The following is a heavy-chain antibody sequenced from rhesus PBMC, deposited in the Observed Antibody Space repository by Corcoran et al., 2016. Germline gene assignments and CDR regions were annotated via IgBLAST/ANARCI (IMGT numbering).Heavy chain of an antibody. V-gene: IGHV4-173*01. CDR1: GGSISSNY. Sequence: QLQLQESGPGLVKPSETLSLTCAVSGGSISSNYWSWIRQPPGKGLEWIGRISGSGRRPAYNPSLKSRVTISTDPSKNQFSLKLSSVTAADTAVYYCARVRTGVISKRGYFDYWGQGVLVTVSS. CDR2: ISGSGRRP. D-gene: IGHD3-34*01. CDR3: ARVRTGVISKRGYFDY. J-gene: IGHJ4*01.